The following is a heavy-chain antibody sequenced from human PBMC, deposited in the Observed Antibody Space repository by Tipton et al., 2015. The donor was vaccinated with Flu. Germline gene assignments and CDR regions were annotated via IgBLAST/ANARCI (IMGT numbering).Heavy chain of an antibody. Sequence: GLVKPSETLSLTCTVSGGSISSSSYYWGWIRQPPGKGLEWIGSIYYSGSTYYNPSLKSRVTISVDTSKNQFSLKLSSVTAADTAVYYCARQYDYGGNSGWFDPWGQGTLVTVSS. D-gene: IGHD4-23*01. J-gene: IGHJ5*02. CDR2: IYYSGST. V-gene: IGHV4-39*01. CDR1: GGSISSSSYY. CDR3: ARQYDYGGNSGWFDP.